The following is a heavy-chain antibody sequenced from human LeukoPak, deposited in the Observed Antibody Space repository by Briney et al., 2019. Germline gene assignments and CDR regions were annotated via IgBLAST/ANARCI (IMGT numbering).Heavy chain of an antibody. CDR2: VYYSGST. CDR1: GGSISSSSYY. J-gene: IGHJ3*02. Sequence: SETLSLTCTVSGGSISSSSYYWGWIRQPPGKGLEWIGSVYYSGSTYYNPSLKSRVTISVDTSKNQFSLKLSSVTAADTAVYYCARYGITIFGVVIGGPFDIWGQGTMVTVSS. V-gene: IGHV4-39*01. CDR3: ARYGITIFGVVIGGPFDI. D-gene: IGHD3-3*01.